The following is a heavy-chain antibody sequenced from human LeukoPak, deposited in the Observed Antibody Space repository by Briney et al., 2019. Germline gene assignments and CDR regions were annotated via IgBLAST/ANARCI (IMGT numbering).Heavy chain of an antibody. J-gene: IGHJ3*02. Sequence: GSLRLSCAASGFTFSSYAMYWVRKGPGKGLEWVSIVSGSGDTTYYADSVKGRFTISRDNSKSTLYLQMNTLRAEDTAVYYCAKDLQAATIMSAFDIWGLGTVVTVSS. D-gene: IGHD6-13*01. V-gene: IGHV3-23*01. CDR2: VSGSGDTT. CDR1: GFTFSSYA. CDR3: AKDLQAATIMSAFDI.